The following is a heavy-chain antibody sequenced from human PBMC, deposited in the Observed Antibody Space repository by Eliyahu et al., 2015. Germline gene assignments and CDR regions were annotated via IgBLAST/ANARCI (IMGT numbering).Heavy chain of an antibody. D-gene: IGHD3-22*01. Sequence: QLQLQESGSGLVKPSQTLSLTCAVSGGXISSGGYSWSWIRQPPGKXXEWIGYIYHSGSTYYNPSLKSRVTISVDRSKNQFSLKLSSVTAADTAVYYCASSRSGSDAFDIWGQGTMVTVSS. CDR1: GGXISSGGYS. J-gene: IGHJ3*02. CDR3: ASSRSGSDAFDI. CDR2: IYHSGST. V-gene: IGHV4-30-2*01.